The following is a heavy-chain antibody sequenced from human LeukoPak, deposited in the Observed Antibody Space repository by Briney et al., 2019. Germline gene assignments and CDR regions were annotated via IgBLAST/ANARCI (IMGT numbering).Heavy chain of an antibody. CDR3: ARGPTRIAAQRPGFDY. D-gene: IGHD6-6*01. CDR1: GYTFTSYG. CDR2: ISAYNGNT. J-gene: IGHJ4*02. V-gene: IGHV1-18*01. Sequence: APVKVSCKASGYTFTSYGISWVRQAPGQGLEWMGWISAYNGNTNYAQKLQGRVTMTTDTSTSTAYMELRSLRSDDTAVYYCARGPTRIAAQRPGFDYWGQGTLVTVSS.